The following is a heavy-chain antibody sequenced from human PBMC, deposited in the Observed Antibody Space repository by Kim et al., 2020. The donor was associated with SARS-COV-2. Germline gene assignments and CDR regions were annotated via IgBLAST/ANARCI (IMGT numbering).Heavy chain of an antibody. Sequence: SETLSLTCTVSVAPLLRSSYYWGWIRQPPGKGLEWIGSIYYSGSTYYNPSLKSRVTISVDTSKNQFSLKLSSVTAADTAVYYCAMLDDYNFFDYWGQGTLVTVSS. V-gene: IGHV4-39*01. CDR2: IYYSGST. J-gene: IGHJ4*02. D-gene: IGHD4-4*01. CDR1: VAPLLRSSYY. CDR3: AMLDDYNFFDY.